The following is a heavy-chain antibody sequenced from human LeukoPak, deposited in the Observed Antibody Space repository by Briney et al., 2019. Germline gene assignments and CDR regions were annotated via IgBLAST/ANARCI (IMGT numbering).Heavy chain of an antibody. D-gene: IGHD5-18*01. V-gene: IGHV3-23*01. CDR2: ISASGGGT. J-gene: IGHJ4*02. Sequence: PGGSLRLSCAASGFTFTNYAMTWVRQAPGKGLEWVSGISASGGGTYYADSVKGRFTISRDNSKNTLYLQMNGLGAEDTAVYHCAKSTGRYSYDAPGDYWGQGTLVTVSS. CDR1: GFTFTNYA. CDR3: AKSTGRYSYDAPGDY.